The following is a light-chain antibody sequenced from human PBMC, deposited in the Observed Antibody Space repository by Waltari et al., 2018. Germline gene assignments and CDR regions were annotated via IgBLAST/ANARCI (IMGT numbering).Light chain of an antibody. CDR2: EDS. CDR3: CSYATSTTWV. V-gene: IGLV2-23*01. CDR1: SSDIGTYNL. Sequence: QSALTQPASVSGSPGQSITNSCTGTSSDIGTYNLVSWYQQHPGKAPKLMVYEDSRRPSGVSNRFSGSKSGNTASLAISGLQAEDEADYYCCSYATSTTWVFGGGTKLTVL. J-gene: IGLJ3*02.